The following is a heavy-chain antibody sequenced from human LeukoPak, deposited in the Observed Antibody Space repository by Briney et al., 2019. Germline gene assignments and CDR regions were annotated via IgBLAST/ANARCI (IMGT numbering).Heavy chain of an antibody. D-gene: IGHD4-17*01. V-gene: IGHV1-69*06. CDR2: IIPIFGTA. CDR1: GYTFTSYG. J-gene: IGHJ5*02. Sequence: ASVKVSCKASGYTFTSYGISWVRQAPGQGLEWMGGIIPIFGTANYAQKFQGRVTITADKSTSTAYMELSSLRSEDTAVYYCARGLTVTTSTVWFDPWGQGTLVSVSS. CDR3: ARGLTVTTSTVWFDP.